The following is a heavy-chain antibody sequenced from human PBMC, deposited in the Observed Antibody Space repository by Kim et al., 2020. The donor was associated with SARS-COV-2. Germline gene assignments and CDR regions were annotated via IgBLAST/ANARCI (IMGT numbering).Heavy chain of an antibody. J-gene: IGHJ5*02. CDR1: GGALSSSSC. CDR3: ARGVSSAWTLSPRFYP. D-gene: IGHD6-19*01. Sequence: SETLSLTCVVSGGALSSSSCWSWVRQPPGKGLEWIGEIDHSGTTTYNPSLKSRVTISADESKTHFSLRLKFVPVAATAVDFCARGVSSAWTLSPRFYPWG. CDR2: IDHSGTT. V-gene: IGHV4-4*02.